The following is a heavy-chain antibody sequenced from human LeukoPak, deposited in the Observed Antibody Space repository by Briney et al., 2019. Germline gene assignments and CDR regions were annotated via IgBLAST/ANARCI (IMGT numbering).Heavy chain of an antibody. V-gene: IGHV3-53*01. Sequence: GGSLRLSCAASGFTVSSNYMSWVRQAPGKGLEWVSVIYSGGSTYYADSVKGRFTISRDNSKNTLYLQMNSLRAEDTAMYYCARDRVVPAADAFYYYGMDVWGQGTTVTVSS. CDR2: IYSGGST. CDR1: GFTVSSNY. D-gene: IGHD2-2*01. J-gene: IGHJ6*02. CDR3: ARDRVVPAADAFYYYGMDV.